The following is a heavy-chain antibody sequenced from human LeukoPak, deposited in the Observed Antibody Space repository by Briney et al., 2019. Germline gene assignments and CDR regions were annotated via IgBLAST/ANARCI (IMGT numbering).Heavy chain of an antibody. J-gene: IGHJ4*02. CDR2: MSPNSGDT. V-gene: IGHV1-8*01. CDR3: ARDSLNDYGDSHLGY. Sequence: ASVRVSCKASGYTFTSYDINWVRQATGQGLEWMGWMSPNSGDTAYAQKFQDRVTMARNTSINTAYMELSSLGSEDTAVYYCARDSLNDYGDSHLGYWGQGALVTVSS. D-gene: IGHD4-17*01. CDR1: GYTFTSYD.